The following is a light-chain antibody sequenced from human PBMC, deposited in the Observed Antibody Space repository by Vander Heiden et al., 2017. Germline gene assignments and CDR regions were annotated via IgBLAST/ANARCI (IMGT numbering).Light chain of an antibody. J-gene: IGKJ1*01. CDR2: AAS. CDR3: QQSDSTPRT. V-gene: IGKV1-39*01. CDR1: QSVSNY. Sequence: DIQMTQSPSSLSASVGDRVTITCRASQSVSNYLNWYQQKPGKAPKLLIYAASNLQSGVPSRFSGSGSGTDFSLTISRLQPEDFASYYCQQSDSTPRTFGQGTKVXMK.